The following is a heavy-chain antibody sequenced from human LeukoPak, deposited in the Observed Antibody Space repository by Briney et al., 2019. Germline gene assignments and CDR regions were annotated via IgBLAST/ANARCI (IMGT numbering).Heavy chain of an antibody. Sequence: ASVKVSCKASGYTFTGYYMHWVRQAPGQGLEWMGGIIPIFGTANYAQKFQGRVTITADESTSTAYMELSSLRSEDTAVYYCARDHYYDSSGHENLDYWGQGTLVTVSS. CDR1: GYTFTGYY. CDR3: ARDHYYDSSGHENLDY. CDR2: IIPIFGTA. D-gene: IGHD3-22*01. V-gene: IGHV1-69*13. J-gene: IGHJ4*02.